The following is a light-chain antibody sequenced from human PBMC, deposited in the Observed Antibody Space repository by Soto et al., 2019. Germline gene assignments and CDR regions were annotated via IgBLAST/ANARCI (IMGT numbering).Light chain of an antibody. CDR2: AAS. Sequence: EIVMTQSPATLSVSPGERATLSCGASQSVRSNLAWYQQKPGQAPRLLIYAASTRATGIPARFSGSGSGTDFTLTISSLQSEDFAVYYCQQYNSWPLTFGQGTRVEIK. J-gene: IGKJ5*01. CDR1: QSVRSN. CDR3: QQYNSWPLT. V-gene: IGKV3-15*01.